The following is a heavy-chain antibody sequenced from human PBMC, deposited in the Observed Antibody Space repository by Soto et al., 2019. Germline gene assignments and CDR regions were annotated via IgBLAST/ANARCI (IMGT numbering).Heavy chain of an antibody. J-gene: IGHJ6*02. D-gene: IGHD6-19*01. CDR1: GGTFSSYA. CDR2: IIPIFGTA. V-gene: IGHV1-69*01. CDR3: SLRTGSILQWVVLCSYGMDV. Sequence: QVQLVQSGAEVKKPGSSVKVSCKASGGTFSSYAISWVRQAPGQGLEWMGGIIPIFGTANYAQKFQGRVTSTEDGSTSPAYSELGSLRSEDTGVYYCSLRTGSILQWVVLCSYGMDVWGQGTTVTVSS.